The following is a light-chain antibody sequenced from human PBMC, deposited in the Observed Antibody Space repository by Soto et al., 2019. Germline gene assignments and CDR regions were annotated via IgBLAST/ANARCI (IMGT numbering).Light chain of an antibody. Sequence: QSALTQPASVSGSPGQSITISCTGTRSDVGGYNFVSWYQQHPGKVPKLMIYDVTNRPSGVSNRFSGSKSGNTASLTISGLQAEDEADYYCSSYTSSTTVIFGGRTKLTVL. J-gene: IGLJ2*01. V-gene: IGLV2-14*01. CDR3: SSYTSSTTVI. CDR2: DVT. CDR1: RSDVGGYNF.